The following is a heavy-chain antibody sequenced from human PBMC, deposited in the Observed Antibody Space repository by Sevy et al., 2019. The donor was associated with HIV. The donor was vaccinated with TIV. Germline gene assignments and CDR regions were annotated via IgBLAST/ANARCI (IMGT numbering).Heavy chain of an antibody. D-gene: IGHD2-21*02. CDR3: ARGPDCGGDCDIGFYYPLDV. CDR1: GFTFSRYS. Sequence: GGSLRLSCAASGFTFSRYSMNWVRQAPGKGLEWISYISGNSAAIYYADSVKGRFPVSRDNDNDALYLQLNSLRYDDTALYYCARGPDCGGDCDIGFYYPLDVWGQGTTVTVSS. CDR2: ISGNSAAI. V-gene: IGHV3-48*02. J-gene: IGHJ6*02.